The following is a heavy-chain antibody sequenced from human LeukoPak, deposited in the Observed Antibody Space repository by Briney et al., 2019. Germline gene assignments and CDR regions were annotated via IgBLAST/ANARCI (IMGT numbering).Heavy chain of an antibody. CDR1: GYTFTSYD. J-gene: IGHJ4*02. D-gene: IGHD2-15*01. V-gene: IGHV1-8*01. CDR3: ARERVRSGGSCYGY. CDR2: MNPNSGNT. Sequence: ASVKVSCKASGYTFTSYDINWVRQATGQGLEWMGWMNPNSGNTGYAQKFQGRVTMTRNTSISTAYMELSSLRSEDTAVYYCARERVRSGGSCYGYWGQGTLVTVSS.